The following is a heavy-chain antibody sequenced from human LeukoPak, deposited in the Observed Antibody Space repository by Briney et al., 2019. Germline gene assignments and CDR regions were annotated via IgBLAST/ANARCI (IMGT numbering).Heavy chain of an antibody. CDR1: GGSISRGDYY. J-gene: IGHJ4*02. D-gene: IGHD3-10*01. Sequence: SETLSLTRTVSGGSISRGDYYWSWIRQPPGKGLERIGYIYYSGSTYYNPSLKSRVTISVDTSKNQFSLELSSVTAADTAVYYCDRETPDYGSGSYPFDYWGQGTRITVSS. CDR2: IYYSGST. V-gene: IGHV4-30-4*01. CDR3: DRETPDYGSGSYPFDY.